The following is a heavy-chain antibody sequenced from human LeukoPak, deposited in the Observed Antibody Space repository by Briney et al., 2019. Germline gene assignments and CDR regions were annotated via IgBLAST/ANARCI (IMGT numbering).Heavy chain of an antibody. CDR2: IHYSGSA. Sequence: PSETLSLTCTVSGDPISSGDYFWSWIRQPPGKGLEWIGYIHYSGSASHNPSLKSRVNISVDTSKKQFSLRLSSVTAADTAVYYCARFSSVAVLDYWGQGTLVTVSS. CDR1: GDPISSGDYF. CDR3: ARFSSVAVLDY. J-gene: IGHJ4*02. V-gene: IGHV4-30-4*01. D-gene: IGHD6-19*01.